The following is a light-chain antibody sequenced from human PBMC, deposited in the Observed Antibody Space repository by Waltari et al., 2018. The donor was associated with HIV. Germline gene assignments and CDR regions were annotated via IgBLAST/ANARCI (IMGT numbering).Light chain of an antibody. CDR3: QQRKYLYT. V-gene: IGKV3-11*01. Sequence: DIVLTQSPATLSLSPGETATLSCRASQTVSTFLAWYQQQPGQSPRLLISGVSARAPGIPVRFSGSGSETDFTLTISGLEPDDFAVYFCQQRKYLYTFGQGTKVEI. CDR2: GVS. CDR1: QTVSTF. J-gene: IGKJ2*01.